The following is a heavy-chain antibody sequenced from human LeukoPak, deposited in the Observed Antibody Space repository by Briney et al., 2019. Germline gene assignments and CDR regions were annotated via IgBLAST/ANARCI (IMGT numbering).Heavy chain of an antibody. Sequence: GGSLRLSCAASGFTFDDYGMSWVRQAPGKGLEWVSGINWNGGSTGYADSVKGRFTLSRDNSKNTLYLQMNSLRAEDTAVYHCAAMTSVTTGDYWGQGTLVTVSS. CDR3: AAMTSVTTGDY. D-gene: IGHD4-11*01. J-gene: IGHJ4*02. V-gene: IGHV3-20*01. CDR1: GFTFDDYG. CDR2: INWNGGST.